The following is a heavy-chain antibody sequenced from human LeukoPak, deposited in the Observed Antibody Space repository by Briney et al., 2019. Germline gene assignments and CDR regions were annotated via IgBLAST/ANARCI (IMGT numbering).Heavy chain of an antibody. V-gene: IGHV3-53*01. CDR3: ARALYYYDSSGYIDY. J-gene: IGHJ4*02. D-gene: IGHD3-22*01. Sequence: GGSLRLSCAASGLTVSSNYMSWVRQAPGKGLEWVSLIYDGGSTYYADSVKGRFTISRDNSKNTLYLQMNSLRAEDTAVYYCARALYYYDSSGYIDYWGQGTLVTVSS. CDR1: GLTVSSNY. CDR2: IYDGGST.